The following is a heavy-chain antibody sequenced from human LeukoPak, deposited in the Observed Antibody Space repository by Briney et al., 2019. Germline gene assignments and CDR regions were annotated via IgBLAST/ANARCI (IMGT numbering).Heavy chain of an antibody. CDR2: ISGDGRDT. CDR3: ARGARLQPMGEF. Sequence: PGGSLRLSCAASGFSFSSFGMSWVRQAPGRGLQWVSSISGDGRDTFYADSVKGRFTVSRDNSKTTMFLQMNSLRVEDTALYYCARGARLQPMGEFWGQGTVVIVTS. J-gene: IGHJ4*02. V-gene: IGHV3-23*01. D-gene: IGHD4-11*01. CDR1: GFSFSSFG.